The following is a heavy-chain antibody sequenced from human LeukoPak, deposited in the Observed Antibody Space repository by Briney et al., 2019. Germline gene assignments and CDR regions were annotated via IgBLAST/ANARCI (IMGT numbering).Heavy chain of an antibody. Sequence: SETLSLTCTVSSGSITYYYWSWIRQPPGKGLEWIGYIYYSGSTNYNPSLKSRVTISVDTSKNQFSLNLSSVTASDTAVYYCAKDTAAADAWGVFDYWGQGTLVTVSS. J-gene: IGHJ4*02. CDR1: SGSITYYY. D-gene: IGHD3-16*01. CDR2: IYYSGST. V-gene: IGHV4-59*01. CDR3: AKDTAAADAWGVFDY.